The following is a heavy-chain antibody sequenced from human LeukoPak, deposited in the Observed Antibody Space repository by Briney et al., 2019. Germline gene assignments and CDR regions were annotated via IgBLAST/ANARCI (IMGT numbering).Heavy chain of an antibody. CDR2: ISYDGSNK. J-gene: IGHJ4*02. V-gene: IGHV3-30-3*01. Sequence: GGSLRLSCAASGFTFSSYWMSWVRQAPGKGLEWVAVISYDGSNKYYADSVKGRFTISRDNSKNTLYLQMNSLRAEDTAVYYCARVGYSGYDSRPVFNYWGQGTLVTVSS. CDR1: GFTFSSYW. CDR3: ARVGYSGYDSRPVFNY. D-gene: IGHD5-12*01.